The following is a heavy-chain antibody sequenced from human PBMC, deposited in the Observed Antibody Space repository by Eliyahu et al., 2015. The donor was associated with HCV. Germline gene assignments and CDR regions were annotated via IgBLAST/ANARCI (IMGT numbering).Heavy chain of an antibody. J-gene: IGHJ4*02. CDR3: FSRTTVTTPLY. D-gene: IGHD1-1*01. CDR1: DYSISSGFY. CDR2: IYSSGTT. V-gene: IGHV4-38-2*02. Sequence: QVQLQESGPGLVKSSETLSLSCTVSDYSISSGFYXGWIRQPPGKGLEWIGSIYSSGTTHYNPSLKSRVTISVDPSKNQFSLRVSSVTAADAGLYYCFSRTTVTTPLYWGQGTLVTVSS.